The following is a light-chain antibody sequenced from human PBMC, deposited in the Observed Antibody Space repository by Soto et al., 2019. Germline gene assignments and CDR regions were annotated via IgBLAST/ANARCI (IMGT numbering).Light chain of an antibody. Sequence: EIVLTQSPGTLSLSPGERATLSWRASQIVSRTYLTWSQQKPGQAPRLLIYEASRRATGIPDRFSGSGSGTDFSLTISRLEPEDFAVYYCQQRSNWLFGQGTRLEIK. CDR3: QQRSNWL. V-gene: IGKV3D-20*02. CDR2: EAS. CDR1: QIVSRTY. J-gene: IGKJ5*01.